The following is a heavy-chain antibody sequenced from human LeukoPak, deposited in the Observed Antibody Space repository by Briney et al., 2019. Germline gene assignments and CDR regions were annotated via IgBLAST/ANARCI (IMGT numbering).Heavy chain of an antibody. CDR3: VREDTPATANY. J-gene: IGHJ4*02. Sequence: GGSLRLSCAASGFTFSSNYMSWVRQAPGKGLEWVSVIYSGGSTYYADSVRGRFTISRDNSKNTLYLQMNSLRAEDTAVYYCVREDTPATANYWGQGTLVTISS. D-gene: IGHD2-21*02. CDR1: GFTFSSNY. CDR2: IYSGGST. V-gene: IGHV3-53*01.